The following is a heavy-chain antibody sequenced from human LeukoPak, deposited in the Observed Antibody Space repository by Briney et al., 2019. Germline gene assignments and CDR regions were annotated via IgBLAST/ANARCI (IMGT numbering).Heavy chain of an antibody. CDR2: VYYSRGI. V-gene: IGHV4-39*01. Sequence: SETLSLTCTVSGGSISSSGYYWGWIRQPPGKGLEWIGSVYYSRGIYYDPSLKSRVTISVDSSKNQFSLKMTSVTAADTAIYYCACSPRRNWFDSWGQGTLVTVSS. CDR3: ACSPRRNWFDS. J-gene: IGHJ5*01. CDR1: GGSISSSGYY.